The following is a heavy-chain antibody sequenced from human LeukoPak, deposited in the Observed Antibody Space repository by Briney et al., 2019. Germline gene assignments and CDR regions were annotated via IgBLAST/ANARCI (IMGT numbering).Heavy chain of an antibody. CDR2: INHSGST. CDR3: ARGARAYYDFWSGYYYYYYMDV. Sequence: PSETLSLTCTVSGGSISSYYWSWIRQPPGKGLEWIGEINHSGSTNYNPSLKSRVTISVDTSKNQFSLKLSSVTAADTAVYYCARGARAYYDFWSGYYYYYYMDVWGKGTTVTVSS. J-gene: IGHJ6*03. CDR1: GGSISSYY. D-gene: IGHD3-3*01. V-gene: IGHV4-34*01.